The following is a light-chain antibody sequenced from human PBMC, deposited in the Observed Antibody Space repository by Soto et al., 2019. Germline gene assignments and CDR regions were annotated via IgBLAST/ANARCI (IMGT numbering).Light chain of an antibody. CDR3: QQYGSSQVT. J-gene: IGKJ1*01. V-gene: IGKV3-20*01. CDR1: QSVSSSY. Sequence: EIVLTQSPGTLSLSPGERATLSCRASQSVSSSYLAWYQQKPGQAPRLLIYAASSRATDIPDRFSGSGSGTEFTLTISRLEPEDFAVYYCQQYGSSQVTFGQGTKVEIK. CDR2: AAS.